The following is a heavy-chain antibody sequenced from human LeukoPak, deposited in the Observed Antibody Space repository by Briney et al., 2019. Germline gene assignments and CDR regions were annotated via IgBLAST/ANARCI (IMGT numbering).Heavy chain of an antibody. V-gene: IGHV5-10-1*01. CDR2: IDPSDSYT. D-gene: IGHD5-24*01. CDR1: GFSFTSYW. J-gene: IGHJ3*02. Sequence: PGGSLRLSCAASGFSFTSYWISWVRQMPGKGLEWMGRIDPSDSYTNYSPSFQGHVTISADKSISTAYLQWSSLKASDTAMYYCARYNEDAFDIWGQGTMVTVSS. CDR3: ARYNEDAFDI.